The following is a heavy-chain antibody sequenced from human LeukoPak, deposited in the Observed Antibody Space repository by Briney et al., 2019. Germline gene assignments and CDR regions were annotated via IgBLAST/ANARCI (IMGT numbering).Heavy chain of an antibody. CDR1: GGTLSSYA. D-gene: IGHD6-13*01. V-gene: IGHV1-69*13. Sequence: PGASVKVSCKASGGTLSSYAISWVRQAPGQGLEWMGGIIPIFGTANYAQKFQGRVTITADESTSTAYMELSSLRSEDTAVYYCASLAAAGPMLVAEYFQHWGQGTLVTVSS. CDR3: ASLAAAGPMLVAEYFQH. CDR2: IIPIFGTA. J-gene: IGHJ1*01.